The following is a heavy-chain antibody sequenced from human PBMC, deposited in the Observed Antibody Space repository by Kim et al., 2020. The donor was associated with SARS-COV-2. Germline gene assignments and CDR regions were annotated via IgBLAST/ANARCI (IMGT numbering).Heavy chain of an antibody. CDR3: ARPVAVAGSYYFDY. D-gene: IGHD6-19*01. V-gene: IGHV4-39*01. Sequence: SETLSLTCTVSGGSISSSSYYWGWIRQPPGKGLEWIGSIYYSGSTYYNPSLKSRVTISVDTSKNQFSLKLRSVTAADTAVYYCARPVAVAGSYYFDYWG. CDR1: GGSISSSSYY. J-gene: IGHJ4*01. CDR2: IYYSGST.